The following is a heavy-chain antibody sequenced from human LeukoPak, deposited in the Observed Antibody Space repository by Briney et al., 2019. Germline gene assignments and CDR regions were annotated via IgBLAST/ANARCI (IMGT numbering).Heavy chain of an antibody. V-gene: IGHV1-2*02. Sequence: ASVKVSCKASGYTXTDSVMHWVRQAPGQGLEWMGWINTDSGATKYAQKFQGRVTVTRDMSISTAFMELSSLRSDDTAVYYCARGPIWPNYYIGYWGQGTLVTVSS. CDR3: ARGPIWPNYYIGY. CDR2: INTDSGAT. CDR1: GYTXTDSV. D-gene: IGHD2-8*01. J-gene: IGHJ4*02.